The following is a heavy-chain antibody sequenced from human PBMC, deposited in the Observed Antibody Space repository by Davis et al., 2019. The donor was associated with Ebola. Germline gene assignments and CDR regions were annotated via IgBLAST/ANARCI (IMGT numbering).Heavy chain of an antibody. CDR3: ARGQLMDYGDYLDY. J-gene: IGHJ4*02. CDR1: GFTFNRNW. CDR2: IKEDGSER. Sequence: GGSLRLSCAASGFTFNRNWMSWVRQAPGKGLEWVATIKEDGSERYYVDSVKGRFTISRDNANNSLFLQMNSLRAEDTAVYFCARGQLMDYGDYLDYWGQGTLVTVSS. V-gene: IGHV3-7*01. D-gene: IGHD4-17*01.